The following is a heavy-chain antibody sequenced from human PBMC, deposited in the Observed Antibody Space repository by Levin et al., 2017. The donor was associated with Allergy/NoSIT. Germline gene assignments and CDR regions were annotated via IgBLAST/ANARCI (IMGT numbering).Heavy chain of an antibody. CDR2: IKSKTDGGTT. Sequence: PGGSLRLSCAASGFTFSNAWMSWVRQAPGKGLEWVGRIKSKTDGGTTDYAAPVKGRFTISRDDSKNTLYLQMNSLKTEDTAVYYCTTPDYYDSSGYYHALFDYWGQGTLVTVSS. J-gene: IGHJ4*02. CDR1: GFTFSNAW. D-gene: IGHD3-22*01. V-gene: IGHV3-15*01. CDR3: TTPDYYDSSGYYHALFDY.